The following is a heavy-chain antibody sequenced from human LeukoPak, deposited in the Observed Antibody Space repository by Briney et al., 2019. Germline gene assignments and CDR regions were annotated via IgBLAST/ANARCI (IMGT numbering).Heavy chain of an antibody. CDR3: AKSDSSGS. D-gene: IGHD6-25*01. CDR2: INSDGDIT. Sequence: GGSLRLSCAASGFTFSSYAMNWVRQAPGKGLEWVSGINSDGDITYYADSVKGRFTISRDNSKNMLYLQMNSLRAEDTAVYYCAKSDSSGSWGQGILVTVSS. J-gene: IGHJ4*02. CDR1: GFTFSSYA. V-gene: IGHV3-23*01.